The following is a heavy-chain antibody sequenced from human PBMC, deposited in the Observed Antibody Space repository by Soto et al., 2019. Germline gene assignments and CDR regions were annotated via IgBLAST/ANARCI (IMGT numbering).Heavy chain of an antibody. CDR2: IYNSGTT. V-gene: IGHV4-4*07. CDR1: GDSINNHY. CDR3: ENWF. J-gene: IGHJ5*01. D-gene: IGHD3-10*01. Sequence: PSETLSLTCTVFGDSINNHYWNWIRQPAGKGLEWIGRIYNSGTTNYNPSLESRVTMSVDTSKNQISLRLSSATAADTLLIFRENWF.